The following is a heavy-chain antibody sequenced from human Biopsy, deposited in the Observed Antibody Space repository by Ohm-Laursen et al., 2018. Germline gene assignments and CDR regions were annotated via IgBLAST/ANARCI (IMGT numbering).Heavy chain of an antibody. CDR2: NIPILGTG. V-gene: IGHV1-69*06. Sequence: SSVKVSCKAPGGTFSNYGVNWVRQAPGQGLEWLGGNIPILGTGNYAQKLQDRVTVAADTSTSTATMELRSLRSDDPAVYYCATKLTGYFHHWGQGTLVSVSS. CDR1: GGTFSNYG. J-gene: IGHJ1*01. D-gene: IGHD3-9*01. CDR3: ATKLTGYFHH.